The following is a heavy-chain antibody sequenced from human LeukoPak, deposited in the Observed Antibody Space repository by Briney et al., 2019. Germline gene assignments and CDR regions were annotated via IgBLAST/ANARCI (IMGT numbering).Heavy chain of an antibody. CDR3: ATPFFGELHPFDY. D-gene: IGHD1-26*01. Sequence: GGSLRLSCAAFGFTFNLYTMNWVRQAPGKGLEWVSSISFSGDNRVDNTYYADSVRGRFTISRDNSKNTLYLQMNSLRAEDTAVYYCATPFFGELHPFDYWGQGTLVTVSS. V-gene: IGHV3-23*01. J-gene: IGHJ4*02. CDR2: ISFSGDNRVDNT. CDR1: GFTFNLYT.